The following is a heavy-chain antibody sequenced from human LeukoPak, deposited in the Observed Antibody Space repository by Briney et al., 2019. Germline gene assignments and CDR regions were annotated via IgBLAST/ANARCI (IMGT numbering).Heavy chain of an antibody. CDR3: ARVNTIFGVALGY. Sequence: GASVKVSCKASGYTFTSYDINWVRQATGQGLEWMGWMNPNSGNTGYAQKFQGRVTITRNASISTAYMELSSLRSEDTAVYYCARVNTIFGVALGYWGQGTLVTVSS. CDR1: GYTFTSYD. CDR2: MNPNSGNT. V-gene: IGHV1-8*03. D-gene: IGHD3-3*01. J-gene: IGHJ4*02.